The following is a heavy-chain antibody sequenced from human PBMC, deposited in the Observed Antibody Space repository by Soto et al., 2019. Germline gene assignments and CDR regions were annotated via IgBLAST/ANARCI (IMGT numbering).Heavy chain of an antibody. Sequence: GGSLRLSCAASGFTLSNYWMTWVRQAPGKGLEWVANINKDGSQKNYVDSVKGRFTIARDNGQNSLSLQMNSLRVEDTAVYYCVRELWLAYWGQGALVTVSS. J-gene: IGHJ4*02. V-gene: IGHV3-7*03. CDR1: GFTLSNYW. CDR2: INKDGSQK. CDR3: VRELWLAY. D-gene: IGHD6-19*01.